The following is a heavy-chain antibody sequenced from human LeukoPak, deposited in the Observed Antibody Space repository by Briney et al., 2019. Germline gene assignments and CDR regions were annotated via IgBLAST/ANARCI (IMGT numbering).Heavy chain of an antibody. D-gene: IGHD3-10*01. CDR3: ARSYGSGSYYIDY. J-gene: IGHJ4*02. V-gene: IGHV3-21*01. Sequence: PGGSLRLSCAASGFTFSSYSMNWVRQAPGKGLEWVSSISSSSSYIYYADSEKGRFTISRDNAKNSLYLQMNSLRAEDTAVYYCARSYGSGSYYIDYWGQGTLVTVSS. CDR1: GFTFSSYS. CDR2: ISSSSSYI.